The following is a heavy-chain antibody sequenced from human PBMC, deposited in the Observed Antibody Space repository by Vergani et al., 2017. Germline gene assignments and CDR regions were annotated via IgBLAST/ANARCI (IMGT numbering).Heavy chain of an antibody. CDR2: IQFDGSNQ. CDR1: GFTLSNYD. J-gene: IGHJ6*03. CDR3: ARVNTETNGHLYYYYYMDV. Sequence: QVQLVESGGGVVQRGGSLRLSCATSGFTLSNYDMQWIRQGPGKGLEFVAFIQFDGSNQYYADSVKGRFTLSRDFSKNTLYLQMNSLRTDDTATYYCARVNTETNGHLYYYYYMDVWGQGTAVTVS. D-gene: IGHD4-11*01. V-gene: IGHV3-30*02.